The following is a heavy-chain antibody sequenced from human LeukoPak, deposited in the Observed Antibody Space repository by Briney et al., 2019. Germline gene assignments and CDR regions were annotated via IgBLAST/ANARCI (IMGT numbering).Heavy chain of an antibody. J-gene: IGHJ4*02. CDR3: TRDPAHYLRYGYFDY. CDR2: ISSSSSYI. D-gene: IGHD3-9*01. CDR1: GFTFSSYS. Sequence: GGSLRLSCAASGFTFSSYSMNWVRQAPGKGLEWVSSISSSSSYIYYADSVKGRFTISRDNAKNSVYLQMNNPRAADTAFYYCTRDPAHYLRYGYFDYWGQGILVTVS. V-gene: IGHV3-21*01.